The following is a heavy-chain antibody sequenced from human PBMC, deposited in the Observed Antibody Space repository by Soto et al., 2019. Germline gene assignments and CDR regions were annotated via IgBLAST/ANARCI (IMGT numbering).Heavy chain of an antibody. CDR1: GGTFSSYA. V-gene: IGHV1-69*13. J-gene: IGHJ6*02. CDR2: IIPIFGTA. Sequence: GASVKVSCKASGGTFSSYAISWVRQAPGQGLEWMGGIIPIFGTANYAQKFQGRVTITADESTSTAYMELSSLRSEDTAVYYCARSPYYYDSSGPPESHYYYYGMDVWGQGTTVTVSS. CDR3: ARSPYYYDSSGPPESHYYYYGMDV. D-gene: IGHD3-22*01.